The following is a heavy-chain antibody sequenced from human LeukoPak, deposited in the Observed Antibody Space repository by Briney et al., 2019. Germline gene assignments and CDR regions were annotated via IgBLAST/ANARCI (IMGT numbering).Heavy chain of an antibody. V-gene: IGHV3-30*18. J-gene: IGHJ4*02. D-gene: IGHD3-16*01. CDR3: AKVREIMFRGPQDY. CDR2: MSYDGNNK. Sequence: GGSLRLSCAASGFTFNSHEMHWVRQAPGKGLEWVAVMSYDGNNKYHADSVKGRFTISRDNSQNTLYLQMDSLRPDDTAVYYCAKVREIMFRGPQDYWGQGTLVTVSS. CDR1: GFTFNSHE.